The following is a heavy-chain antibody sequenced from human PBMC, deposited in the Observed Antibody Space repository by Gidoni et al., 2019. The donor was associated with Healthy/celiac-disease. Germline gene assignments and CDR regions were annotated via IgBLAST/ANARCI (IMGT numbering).Heavy chain of an antibody. V-gene: IGHV4-34*01. J-gene: IGHJ4*02. CDR1: GGSFSGYY. CDR3: ARGRGYCSGGSCYSVAYYFDY. D-gene: IGHD2-15*01. CDR2: INHSGST. Sequence: QVHLQQWGAGLLQPSETLSPTCAVYGGSFSGYYWIWIRQPTGKGLAWIGEINHSGSTNYNPSHKRRDTISVDTSKNQFSLKLSSVTAADKAVYYCARGRGYCSGGSCYSVAYYFDYWGQGTLVTVSS.